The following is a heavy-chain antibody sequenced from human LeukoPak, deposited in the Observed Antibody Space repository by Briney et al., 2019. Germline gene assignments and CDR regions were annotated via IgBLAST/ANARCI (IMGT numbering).Heavy chain of an antibody. CDR3: ATVGFSSFDY. D-gene: IGHD2/OR15-2a*01. Sequence: ASVKVSCKVSGYTLTELSMHWVRQAPGKGREWMGGFDHEDGETIYAQKFQGRVTMTEDTSTDTAYMELSSLRSEDTAVYYCATVGFSSFDYWGQGTLVTVSS. CDR2: FDHEDGET. CDR1: GYTLTELS. V-gene: IGHV1-24*01. J-gene: IGHJ4*02.